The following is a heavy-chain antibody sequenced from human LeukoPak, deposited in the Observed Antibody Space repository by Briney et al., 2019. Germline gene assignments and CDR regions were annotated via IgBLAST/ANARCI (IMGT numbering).Heavy chain of an antibody. D-gene: IGHD3-22*01. J-gene: IGHJ4*02. CDR2: ISWDGDST. CDR3: ATAPYDSIGIFDY. CDR1: GFTFDDYA. Sequence: GGSLRLSCAASGFTFDDYAMHWVRQAPGKGLECVSLISWDGDSTYYSDSVKGRFTISKDNNKNSLYLQMNSLRTEDTALYYCATAPYDSIGIFDYWGQGTLVTVSS. V-gene: IGHV3-43D*03.